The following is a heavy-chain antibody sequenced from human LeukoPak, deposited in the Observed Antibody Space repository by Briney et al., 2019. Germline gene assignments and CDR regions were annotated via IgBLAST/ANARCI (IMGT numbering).Heavy chain of an antibody. CDR1: GGSFSGYY. J-gene: IGHJ5*02. D-gene: IGHD3-9*01. CDR2: INHSEST. Sequence: SETLSLTCAVYGGSFSGYYWSWIRQPPGKGLEWIGEINHSESTNYNPSLKSRVTISIDTSKNQFSLKLSSVTAADTAVYYCARLAPAFTGYANGLDPWGQGTLVIVCS. V-gene: IGHV4-34*01. CDR3: ARLAPAFTGYANGLDP.